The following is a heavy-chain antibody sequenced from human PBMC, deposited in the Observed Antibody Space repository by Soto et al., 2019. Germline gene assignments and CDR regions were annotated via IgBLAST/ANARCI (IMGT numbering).Heavy chain of an antibody. Sequence: QVQLVQSGAEVKKPGSSVKVSCKASGGTFSSYAISWVRQAPGQGLEWMGGIIPIFGTANYAQKFQGRVTITADESTGTAYMELSSLRSEDTAVYYCAGAGTAMVTGYYGMDVWGQGTTVTVSS. J-gene: IGHJ6*02. CDR1: GGTFSSYA. CDR2: IIPIFGTA. D-gene: IGHD5-18*01. V-gene: IGHV1-69*12. CDR3: AGAGTAMVTGYYGMDV.